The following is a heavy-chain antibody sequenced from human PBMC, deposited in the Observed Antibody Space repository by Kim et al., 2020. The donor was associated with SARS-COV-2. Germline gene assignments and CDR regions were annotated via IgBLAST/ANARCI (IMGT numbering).Heavy chain of an antibody. CDR1: GFTFSSYA. D-gene: IGHD3-10*01. CDR2: ISYDGSNK. V-gene: IGHV3-30*04. Sequence: GGSLRLSCAASGFTFSSYAMHWVRQAPGKGLEWVAVISYDGSNKYYADSVKGRFTISRDNSKNTLYLQMNSLRAEDTAVYYCAREILWFGGWGADYWGQGTLVTVSS. CDR3: AREILWFGGWGADY. J-gene: IGHJ4*02.